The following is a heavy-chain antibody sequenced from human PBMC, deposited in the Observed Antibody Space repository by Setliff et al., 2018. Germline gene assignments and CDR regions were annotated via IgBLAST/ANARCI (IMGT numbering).Heavy chain of an antibody. CDR2: INPNSGDT. J-gene: IGHJ6*02. Sequence: AASVKVSCKASGYTFTAYYMHWVRQAPGQGLEWMGWINPNSGDTNYAQNFQGRVTMTRDTSISTAYMELSRLRSDDTAVYHCARDFFYGSGSQAAGGMDVWGQGTTVTVSS. D-gene: IGHD3-10*01. CDR1: GYTFTAYY. V-gene: IGHV1-2*02. CDR3: ARDFFYGSGSQAAGGMDV.